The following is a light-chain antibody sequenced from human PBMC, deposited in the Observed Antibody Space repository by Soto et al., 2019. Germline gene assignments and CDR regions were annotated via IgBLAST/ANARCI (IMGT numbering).Light chain of an antibody. V-gene: IGKV3-20*01. CDR1: QNVDSNY. CDR3: QQYDTSPRT. CDR2: AAS. J-gene: IGKJ2*01. Sequence: EIVLTQSPGTLSLSPGERATLSCRASQNVDSNYLAWYQQKPGQAPRIIIFAASGRATGIPDRFSGSGSGTDFTLTISRLEAEDFAVYYCQQYDTSPRTFGQGTKVDIK.